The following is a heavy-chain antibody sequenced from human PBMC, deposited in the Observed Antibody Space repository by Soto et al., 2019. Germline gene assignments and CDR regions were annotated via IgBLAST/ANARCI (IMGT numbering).Heavy chain of an antibody. J-gene: IGHJ4*02. CDR1: GGSFSGYY. Sequence: PSETLSLTCAVYGGSFSGYYWSWIRQPPGKGLEWIGEINHSGSTNYNPSLKSRVTISVDTSKNQFSLKLSSVTAADTAVYYCASHPDWDIVATATLRSKASFDYWGQGTLVTVS. CDR3: ASHPDWDIVATATLRSKASFDY. V-gene: IGHV4-34*01. CDR2: INHSGST. D-gene: IGHD5-12*01.